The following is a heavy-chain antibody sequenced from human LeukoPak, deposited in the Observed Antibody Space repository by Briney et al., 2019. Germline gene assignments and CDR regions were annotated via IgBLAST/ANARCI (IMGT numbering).Heavy chain of an antibody. CDR1: GGSISSGGYY. J-gene: IGHJ4*02. Sequence: SETLSLTCTVSGGSISSGGYYWSWIRQPAGKGLEWIGRIYTSGSTNYNPSLKSRVTISVDRPKNQFSPKLSSVTAADTAMYYCARAGEWLIDYWGQGTLVTVSS. D-gene: IGHD3-3*01. V-gene: IGHV4-61*02. CDR2: IYTSGST. CDR3: ARAGEWLIDY.